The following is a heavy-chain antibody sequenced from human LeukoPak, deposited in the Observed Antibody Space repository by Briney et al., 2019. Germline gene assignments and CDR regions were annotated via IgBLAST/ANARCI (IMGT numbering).Heavy chain of an antibody. CDR2: ISAYNGNT. J-gene: IGHJ5*02. D-gene: IGHD4-17*01. CDR1: GYTFTSYG. Sequence: ASVKASCKASGYTFTSYGISWVRQAPGQGLEWMRWISAYNGNTNYAQKLQGRVTMTTDTSTSTAYMELRSLRSDDTAVYYCARVEGDDYGDSHWFDPWGQGTLVTVSS. V-gene: IGHV1-18*01. CDR3: ARVEGDDYGDSHWFDP.